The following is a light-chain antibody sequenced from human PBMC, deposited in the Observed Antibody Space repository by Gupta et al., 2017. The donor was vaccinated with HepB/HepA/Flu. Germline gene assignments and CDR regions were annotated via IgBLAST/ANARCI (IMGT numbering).Light chain of an antibody. V-gene: IGKV1-17*01. J-gene: IGKJ1*01. CDR1: QGIRND. CDR2: AAY. CDR3: LQYNSYPWT. Sequence: IQMIQTAISLSACVGDRVPITCRACQGIRNDLGWYQEKPGKAPKRRFYAAYRLESGVPSRFSGSGSGTEFTLTISSQQPEDFATYYCLQYNSYPWTFGQGTKVEIK.